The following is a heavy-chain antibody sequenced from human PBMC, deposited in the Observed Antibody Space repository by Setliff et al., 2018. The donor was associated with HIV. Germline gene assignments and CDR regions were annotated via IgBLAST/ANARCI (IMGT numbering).Heavy chain of an antibody. CDR3: ARAKSLVRGVNYFDY. Sequence: PSETLSLTCTVSGGSISSGGYYWSWIRQHPGKGLEWIGFIYYSGSTYHNPSLKSRVTISVDTSKNQFSLKLNSVTAADTAVYYCARAKSLVRGVNYFDYWGQGTLGTVSS. J-gene: IGHJ4*02. CDR1: GGSISSGGYY. CDR2: IYYSGST. D-gene: IGHD3-10*01. V-gene: IGHV4-31*03.